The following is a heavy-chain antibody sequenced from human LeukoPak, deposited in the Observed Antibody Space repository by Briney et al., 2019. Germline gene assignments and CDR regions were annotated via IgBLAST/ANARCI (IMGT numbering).Heavy chain of an antibody. J-gene: IGHJ4*02. CDR1: GFTFDGYA. Sequence: GGSLRLSCAASGFTFDGYAMHWVRQAPGKGLEWVSGISWNSGNIGYADSVKGRFTISRDNAKNSLYLQMNSLRAEDTALYYCAIIGDTAMGPPFGYWGQGTLVTVSS. CDR2: ISWNSGNI. D-gene: IGHD5-18*01. CDR3: AIIGDTAMGPPFGY. V-gene: IGHV3-9*01.